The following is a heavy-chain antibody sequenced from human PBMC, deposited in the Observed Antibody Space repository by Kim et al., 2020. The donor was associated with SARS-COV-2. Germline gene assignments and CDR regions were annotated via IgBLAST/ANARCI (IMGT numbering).Heavy chain of an antibody. J-gene: IGHJ4*02. CDR3: TFRRRSYTDGSDY. Sequence: GGSLRLSCAASGITFSDAWLSWVRQAPGKGLEWVGRIKSKADGGTADYAAPVEGRFIISRDDSRNTLFLQMNSLKTEDTAVYYCTFRRRSYTDGSDYWGQGNLVTVSS. V-gene: IGHV3-15*01. D-gene: IGHD3-10*01. CDR1: GITFSDAW. CDR2: IKSKADGGTA.